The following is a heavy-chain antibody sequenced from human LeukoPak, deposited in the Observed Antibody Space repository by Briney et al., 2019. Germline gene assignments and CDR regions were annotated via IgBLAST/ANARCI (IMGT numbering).Heavy chain of an antibody. CDR3: ARADYDRSGYGY. CDR1: GFTFSSYE. J-gene: IGHJ4*02. D-gene: IGHD3-22*01. CDR2: LYRGGHT. Sequence: GGSLRLSCAASGFTFSSYEMNRVRQAPGKGLEWVSVLYRGGHTYYADSVKGRFTISRDNSKNTLYLQMNSLTADDTAVYYCARADYDRSGYGYWGQGTLVTVSS. V-gene: IGHV3-53*01.